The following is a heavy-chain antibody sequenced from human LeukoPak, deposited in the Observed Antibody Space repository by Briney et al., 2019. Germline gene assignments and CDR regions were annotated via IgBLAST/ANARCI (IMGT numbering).Heavy chain of an antibody. D-gene: IGHD5-18*01. CDR3: ARSEYNYGADAFDI. CDR1: GGSISSSSYY. Sequence: PSETLSLTCTVSGGSISSSSYYWGWIRQPPGKGLEWIGSIYYSGSTYYNPSLKSRVTISVDTSKNQFSLKLSSVTAADTAVYYCARSEYNYGADAFDIWGQGTMVTVSS. J-gene: IGHJ3*02. CDR2: IYYSGST. V-gene: IGHV4-39*07.